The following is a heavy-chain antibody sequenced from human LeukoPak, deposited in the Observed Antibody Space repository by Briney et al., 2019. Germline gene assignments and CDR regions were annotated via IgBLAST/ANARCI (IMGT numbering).Heavy chain of an antibody. CDR3: ARGRDYGSGSCIQH. Sequence: SVKVSCKASGGTFSSYAISWVRQAPGQGLEWMGGIIPIFGTANYAQKFQGRVTITADKSTSTAYMELSSLRSEDTAVYYCARGRDYGSGSCIQHWGQGTLVTVSS. D-gene: IGHD3-10*01. J-gene: IGHJ1*01. V-gene: IGHV1-69*06. CDR2: IIPIFGTA. CDR1: GGTFSSYA.